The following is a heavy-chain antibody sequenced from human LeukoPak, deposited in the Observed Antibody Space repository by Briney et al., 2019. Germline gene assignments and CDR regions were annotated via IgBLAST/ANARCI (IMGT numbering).Heavy chain of an antibody. V-gene: IGHV1-8*03. CDR3: ARGTYYYDSSGYYLRGRVDY. CDR1: GYTFTSYD. J-gene: IGHJ4*02. Sequence: ASVKVSCKASGYTFTSYDINWVRQATGQGLEWMGWMNPNSGNTGYAQKFQGRVTITRNTSISTAYMELSSLRSEDTAVYYCARGTYYYDSSGYYLRGRVDYWGQGTLVTVSS. CDR2: MNPNSGNT. D-gene: IGHD3-22*01.